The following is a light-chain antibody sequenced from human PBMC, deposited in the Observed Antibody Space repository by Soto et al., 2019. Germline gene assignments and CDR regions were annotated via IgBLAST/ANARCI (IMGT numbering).Light chain of an antibody. CDR1: KNDIGVYDF. Sequence: QYALTQPPSASGSPGQSVTISCTGTKNDIGVYDFVSWYQHHPGKAPRLIIYEVVQRPSGVPDRFSGSKSGNTASLTVSGLQAADEADYFCKSYAGSNTYVFGSGTKLTVL. CDR3: KSYAGSNTYV. V-gene: IGLV2-8*01. J-gene: IGLJ1*01. CDR2: EVV.